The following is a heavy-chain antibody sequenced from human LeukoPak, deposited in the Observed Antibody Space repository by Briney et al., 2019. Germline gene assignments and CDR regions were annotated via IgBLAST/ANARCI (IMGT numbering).Heavy chain of an antibody. CDR2: ISGSGGST. CDR1: GFTFSSYA. D-gene: IGHD2-2*01. CDR3: AKDSTRGYCSSTSCYFDY. Sequence: GGSLRLSCAASGFTFSSYAMSWVRQAPGKGLEWVSAISGSGGSTYYADSVKGRFTISRDNSKNTLYLQMNSLRAEDTAVYYCAKDSTRGYCSSTSCYFDYWGQGTLVTVSS. V-gene: IGHV3-23*01. J-gene: IGHJ4*02.